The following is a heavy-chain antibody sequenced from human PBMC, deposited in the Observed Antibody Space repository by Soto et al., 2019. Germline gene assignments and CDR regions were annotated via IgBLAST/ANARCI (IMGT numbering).Heavy chain of an antibody. V-gene: IGHV4-31*03. CDR1: GGSVNSGGCF. J-gene: IGHJ4*02. Sequence: SETLSLTCTVSGGSVNSGGCFWSWIRQVPGKGLEWLGYVYYYKGETSYNPSLQSRISISIDTSKNQFSLSLDSVTAADTAVYYCARVVWFGESPYHFDYWGQGAQVTVSS. CDR3: ARVVWFGESPYHFDY. D-gene: IGHD3-10*01. CDR2: VYYYKGET.